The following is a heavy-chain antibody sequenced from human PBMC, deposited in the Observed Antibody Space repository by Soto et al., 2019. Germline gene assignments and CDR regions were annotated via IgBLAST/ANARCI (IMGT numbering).Heavy chain of an antibody. CDR2: IKSKTDGGTT. D-gene: IGHD3-22*01. V-gene: IGHV3-15*07. CDR1: GFTFSDAW. Sequence: EVQLVESGGGLVKPGGSLRLSCAASGFTFSDAWINWVRQAPGKGLEWVGRIKSKTDGGTTDFAAPVKGRFAISRDDSKNMVYLQMNSLKTEDTVVYYCTTDSHFTMILVRFDFWGLGTLVTVSS. J-gene: IGHJ4*01. CDR3: TTDSHFTMILVRFDF.